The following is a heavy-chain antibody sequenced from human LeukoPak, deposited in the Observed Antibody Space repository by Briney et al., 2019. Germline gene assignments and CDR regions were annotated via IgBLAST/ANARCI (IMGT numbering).Heavy chain of an antibody. CDR2: IYHSGST. CDR3: ARKGYYNLAFDY. V-gene: IGHV4-30-2*01. Sequence: PSETQSLTCTVSGGSISSGGYYWSWIRQPPGKGLEWIGYIYHSGSTYYNPSLKSRVTISVDRSKNQFSLKLSSVTAADTAVYYCARKGYYNLAFDYWGQGTLVTVSS. J-gene: IGHJ4*02. CDR1: GGSISSGGYY. D-gene: IGHD3-9*01.